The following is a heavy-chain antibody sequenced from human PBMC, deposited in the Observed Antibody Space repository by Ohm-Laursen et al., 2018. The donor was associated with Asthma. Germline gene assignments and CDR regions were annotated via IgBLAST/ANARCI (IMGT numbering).Heavy chain of an antibody. V-gene: IGHV1-69*01. D-gene: IGHD3-22*01. CDR2: IIPIFGTA. CDR3: ARERGEYYDSNGQYYFDY. CDR1: GGTFSSYA. Sequence: ASSVKVSCKASGGTFSSYAISWVRQAPGQGLEWMGGIIPIFGTANYAQKFQGRVTITADESTSTAYMELSSLRSEDTAVYYCARERGEYYDSNGQYYFDYWGQGTLVTVSS. J-gene: IGHJ4*02.